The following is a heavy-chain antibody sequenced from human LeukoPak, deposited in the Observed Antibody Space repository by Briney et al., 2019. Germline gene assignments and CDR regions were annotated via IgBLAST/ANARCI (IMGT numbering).Heavy chain of an antibody. J-gene: IGHJ6*02. CDR1: GYTFTSYG. Sequence: ASVKVSCTPSGYTFTSYGIHWVRQAPGQRLDWMGWINAGNGNTKYSQKFQGRATITRDTSASTVYMELSSLKSEDTALYYCARDQGGYDRDNYYYAMDVWGQGTTVTVSS. CDR3: ARDQGGYDRDNYYYAMDV. CDR2: INAGNGNT. V-gene: IGHV1-3*01. D-gene: IGHD5-12*01.